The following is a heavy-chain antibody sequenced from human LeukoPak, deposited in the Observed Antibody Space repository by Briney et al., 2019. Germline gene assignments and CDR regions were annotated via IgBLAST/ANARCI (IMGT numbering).Heavy chain of an antibody. V-gene: IGHV3-23*01. CDR2: ISGSGDNS. CDR3: AKGGLVHRFDP. CDR1: GFTFSSYA. J-gene: IGHJ5*02. Sequence: GGSLRLSCAASGFTFSSYAMSWVRQAPGKGLEWVSGISGSGDNSYYADSGKGRFTISRENSKNTLYLQMNSLRADDTAVYYCAKGGLVHRFDPWGQGTLVTVSS.